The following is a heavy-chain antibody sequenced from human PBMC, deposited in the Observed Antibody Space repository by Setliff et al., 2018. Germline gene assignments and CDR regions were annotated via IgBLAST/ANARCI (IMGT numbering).Heavy chain of an antibody. CDR3: VRVRVVQGYYEFDS. CDR1: GGPISTSNYH. Sequence: ASETLSLTCNVSGGPISTSNYHWGWIRQPPGKGLEWIANIYFNGNTVKQPYLKSRVSISIDTSKNHFSLGLSSVIAADTATYYCVRVRVVQGYYEFDSWGQGALVTVS. D-gene: IGHD3-16*01. J-gene: IGHJ4*02. V-gene: IGHV4-39*07. CDR2: IYFNGNT.